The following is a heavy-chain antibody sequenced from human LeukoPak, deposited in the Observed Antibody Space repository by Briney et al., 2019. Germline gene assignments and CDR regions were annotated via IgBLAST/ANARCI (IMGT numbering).Heavy chain of an antibody. V-gene: IGHV1-69*01. CDR3: ARVFVFDWSIDP. D-gene: IGHD3-9*01. CDR2: IIPIFGTA. CDR1: GGPFGNKG. J-gene: IGHJ5*02. Sequence: GASVKVSCKASGGPFGNKGLSRVEQAPAKGLEGTGWIIPIFGTANYAQKFQGRVTITADESTSTAYMELSSLRSEDTAVYYCARVFVFDWSIDPWGQGTLVTVSS.